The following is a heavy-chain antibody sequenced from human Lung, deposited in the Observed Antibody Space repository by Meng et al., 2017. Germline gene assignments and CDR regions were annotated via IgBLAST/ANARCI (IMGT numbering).Heavy chain of an antibody. V-gene: IGHV4-4*02. J-gene: IGHJ4*02. D-gene: IGHD1-26*01. Sequence: QGSGPGPAIPSGTLSLTAPVSVGSIASSTWWSWVRQTPGKGLEWFGEIFHSGSTNYNPPLESRVTISVDKSKNQFSLKVYSVTAADTATYYCARFDISSSGRGDYWGQGILVTVSS. CDR1: VGSIASSTW. CDR3: ARFDISSSGRGDY. CDR2: IFHSGST.